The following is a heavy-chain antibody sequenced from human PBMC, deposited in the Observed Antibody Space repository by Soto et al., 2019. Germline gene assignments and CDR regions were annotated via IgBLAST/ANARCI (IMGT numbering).Heavy chain of an antibody. V-gene: IGHV3-74*01. CDR3: XXXXTGGYDWV. J-gene: IGHJ4*02. CDR1: GFTFSTHW. D-gene: IGHD5-12*01. Sequence: EVQLLESGGGLIQPGGSLRLSCAASGFTFSTHWMHWVRQAPGKGLVWVSRINSDGSTTNYVDSVKGRFTISRDNAKXXXXXXXXXXXXXXXXXXXXXXXXTGGYDWVWGQGTLVTVSS. CDR2: INSDGSTT.